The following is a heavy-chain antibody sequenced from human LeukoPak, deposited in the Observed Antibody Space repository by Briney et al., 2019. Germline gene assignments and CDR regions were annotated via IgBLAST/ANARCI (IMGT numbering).Heavy chain of an antibody. J-gene: IGHJ4*02. CDR2: IRYDGSNK. D-gene: IGHD3-22*01. CDR1: GFTFSSYG. CDR3: ARSVETMIVVVTGFDY. Sequence: GGSLRLSCAASGFTFSSYGMHWVRQAPGKGLEWVAFIRYDGSNKYYADSVKGRFTISRDNSKNTLYLQMNSLRAEDTAVYYCARSVETMIVVVTGFDYWGQGTLVTVSS. V-gene: IGHV3-30*02.